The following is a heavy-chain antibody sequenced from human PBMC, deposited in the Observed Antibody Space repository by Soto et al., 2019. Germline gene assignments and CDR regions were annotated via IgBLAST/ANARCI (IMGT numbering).Heavy chain of an antibody. Sequence: SETLSLTCAVSGVSIHNSHSFWGWIRQPPGKGLEFIANVYYSGSAHYNPSFKSRVTISVDTATNQVSLRMSSVTAADTAVYFCGRVVEGATRHTDFDSWGPGTLVTVSS. CDR2: VYYSGSA. D-gene: IGHD2-21*01. J-gene: IGHJ5*01. CDR3: GRVVEGATRHTDFDS. V-gene: IGHV4-39*01. CDR1: GVSIHNSHSF.